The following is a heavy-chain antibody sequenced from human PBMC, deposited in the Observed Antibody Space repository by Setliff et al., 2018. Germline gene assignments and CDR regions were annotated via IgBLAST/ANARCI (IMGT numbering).Heavy chain of an antibody. D-gene: IGHD3-9*01. Sequence: TLSLTCTVSGGSITSGSFYWRWIRQPAGKKLEWIGRIHASGSPDYNPSFKSRVTISRDTSTNQFSLKLGSVTAADTAVYYCARERYFDWFFEDWGHGTLVTVSS. CDR2: IHASGSP. CDR3: ARERYFDWFFED. CDR1: GGSITSGSFY. J-gene: IGHJ4*01. V-gene: IGHV4-61*02.